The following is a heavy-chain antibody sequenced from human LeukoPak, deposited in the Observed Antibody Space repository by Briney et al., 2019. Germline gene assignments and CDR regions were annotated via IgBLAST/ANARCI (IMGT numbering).Heavy chain of an antibody. Sequence: GRSLRLSCAAPGFTFSSYGMHWVRQAPGKGLEWVAVVSFDGSNKYYADSVKGRFTISRDNSKNTVSLQMNSLRAEDTAVYYCAKGIYGDHYFDYWGQGTLVTVSS. CDR3: AKGIYGDHYFDY. V-gene: IGHV3-30*18. CDR2: VSFDGSNK. D-gene: IGHD4-17*01. J-gene: IGHJ4*02. CDR1: GFTFSSYG.